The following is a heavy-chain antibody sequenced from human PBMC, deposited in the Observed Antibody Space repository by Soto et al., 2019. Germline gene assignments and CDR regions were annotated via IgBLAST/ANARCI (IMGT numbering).Heavy chain of an antibody. J-gene: IGHJ5*02. Sequence: QITLKESGPTLVKPTQTLTLTCTFSGFSLSTSGVGVGWIRQPPGKALEWLALIYWDDVKLYSPSLKSRLTITKDTSKKQVVLTMTNMDPVDTATYYCAHIGLTAMRNNWFDPWGQGTLVTVSS. CDR2: IYWDDVK. D-gene: IGHD5-18*01. CDR1: GFSLSTSGVG. CDR3: AHIGLTAMRNNWFDP. V-gene: IGHV2-5*02.